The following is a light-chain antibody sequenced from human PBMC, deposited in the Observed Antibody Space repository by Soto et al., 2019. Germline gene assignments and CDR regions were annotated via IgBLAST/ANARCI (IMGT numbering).Light chain of an antibody. Sequence: EIVMTQSPATLSMSPGQRATLSCRASQSISTKVAWYQQKPAQAPRLLIYGASTRATGVPARFSGSGSGTEFTLSISSLQSEHFAVYYCQQYNSWPLTFGGGTKVEIK. CDR3: QQYNSWPLT. V-gene: IGKV3-15*01. CDR1: QSISTK. J-gene: IGKJ4*01. CDR2: GAS.